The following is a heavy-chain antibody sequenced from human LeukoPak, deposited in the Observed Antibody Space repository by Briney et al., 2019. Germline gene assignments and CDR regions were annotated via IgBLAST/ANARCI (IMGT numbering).Heavy chain of an antibody. J-gene: IGHJ4*02. CDR1: GYTFTTYG. D-gene: IGHD3-3*01. Sequence: ASVTVSSTASGYTFTTYGISWVRQAPGQGLEWMGWISAYNGNTNYAQKLQGRVTMTTDTSTSTAYMELRSLRSDDTAVYYCARVNDFWSGYYLDYWGQGTLVTVSS. V-gene: IGHV1-18*01. CDR2: ISAYNGNT. CDR3: ARVNDFWSGYYLDY.